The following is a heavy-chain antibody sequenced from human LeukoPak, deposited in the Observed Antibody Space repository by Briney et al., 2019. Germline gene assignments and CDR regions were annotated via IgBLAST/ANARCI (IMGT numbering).Heavy chain of an antibody. V-gene: IGHV1-69*04. CDR1: EGTFSSYA. J-gene: IGHJ4*02. CDR2: IIPILGIA. CDR3: ARVSDYYGSGYYFDY. D-gene: IGHD3-10*01. Sequence: SVKVSCKASEGTFSSYAISWVRQAPGQGLEWMGRIIPILGIANYAQKFQGRVTITAGKSTSTAYMELSSLRSEDTAVYHCARVSDYYGSGYYFDYWGQGTLVTVSS.